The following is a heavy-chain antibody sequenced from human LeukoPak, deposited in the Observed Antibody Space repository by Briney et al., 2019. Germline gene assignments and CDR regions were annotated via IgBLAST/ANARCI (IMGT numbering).Heavy chain of an antibody. D-gene: IGHD3-3*01. Sequence: SVKVSCKASGGTFSSYAISWVRQAPGQGLEWMGGIIPIFGTANYAQKFQGRVTITADESASTAYMELSSLRSEDTAVYYCARDDFWSGYFFYWGQGTLVTVSS. CDR3: ARDDFWSGYFFY. J-gene: IGHJ4*02. CDR1: GGTFSSYA. CDR2: IIPIFGTA. V-gene: IGHV1-69*13.